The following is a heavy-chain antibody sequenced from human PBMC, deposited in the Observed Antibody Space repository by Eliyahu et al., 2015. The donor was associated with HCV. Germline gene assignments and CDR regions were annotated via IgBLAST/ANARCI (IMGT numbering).Heavy chain of an antibody. V-gene: IGHV3-11*06. CDR3: ARARKQLSGPNRFSFDY. CDR2: ISSSSSYT. D-gene: IGHD6-13*01. CDR1: GFTFSXYY. Sequence: QVQLVESGGGLVKPGGSLILSCAASGFTFSXYYMSWIRQAPGKGLEWVSYISSSSSYTNYADSVKGRFTISRDNAKNSLYLQMNSLRAEDTAVYYCARARKQLSGPNRFSFDYWGQGTLVTVSS. J-gene: IGHJ4*02.